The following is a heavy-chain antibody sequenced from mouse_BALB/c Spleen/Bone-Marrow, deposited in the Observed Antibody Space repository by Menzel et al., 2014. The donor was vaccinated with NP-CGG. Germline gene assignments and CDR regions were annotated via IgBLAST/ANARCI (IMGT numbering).Heavy chain of an antibody. Sequence: EVKLMESGPELVKPGPSVKISCKASGYTFTDYNMHWVKQSHGRSLEWIGYIYPYNGGTGYNQKFKSKATLTVDNSSSTAYMELLSLTSDDSAVYYCARGWLLSWFAYWGQGTLVTVSA. CDR3: ARGWLLSWFAY. J-gene: IGHJ3*01. V-gene: IGHV1S29*02. CDR1: GYTFTDYN. CDR2: IYPYNGGT. D-gene: IGHD2-3*01.